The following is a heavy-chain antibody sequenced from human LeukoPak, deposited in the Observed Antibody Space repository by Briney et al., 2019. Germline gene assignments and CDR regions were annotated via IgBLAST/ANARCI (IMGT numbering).Heavy chain of an antibody. V-gene: IGHV4-61*02. D-gene: IGHD6-6*01. CDR2: IHISGST. J-gene: IGHJ4*02. CDR3: ASMEYRSSRGVDY. CDR1: GGSISSGSYY. Sequence: PSETLSLTCSVSGGSISSGSYYWSWIRQPAGKGLEWIGRIHISGSTNYNPSLNSRVTISVDTSKNQFSLKLTSVTAADTAVYYWASMEYRSSRGVDYWGQGTLVTVSS.